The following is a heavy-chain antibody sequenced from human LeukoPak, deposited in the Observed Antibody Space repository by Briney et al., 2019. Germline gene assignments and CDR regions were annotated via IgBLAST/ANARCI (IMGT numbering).Heavy chain of an antibody. Sequence: PGGSLRLSCAASGFTFSGSAMHWVRQASRKGLEWVGRIRSKANSYATAYAASVKGRFTISRDDSKNTAYLQMNSLKTEDTAVYYCTRLGYYDSSGYYWGQGTLVTVSS. D-gene: IGHD3-22*01. CDR1: GFTFSGSA. V-gene: IGHV3-73*01. J-gene: IGHJ4*02. CDR3: TRLGYYDSSGYY. CDR2: IRSKANSYAT.